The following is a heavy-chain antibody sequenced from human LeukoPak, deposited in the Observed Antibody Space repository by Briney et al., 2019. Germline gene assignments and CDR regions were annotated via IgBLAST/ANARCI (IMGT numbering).Heavy chain of an antibody. V-gene: IGHV1-18*01. CDR2: ISAYNGNT. D-gene: IGHD6-25*01. Sequence: ASVKVSCKASGYTFTSYGISWVRQAPGQGLEWMGWISAYNGNTNYAQKLQGRVTMTTDTSTSTAYMELRSLRSDDTAVYYCARSRPTAIYYYYMDVWGKGTTVTVSS. CDR1: GYTFTSYG. CDR3: ARSRPTAIYYYYMDV. J-gene: IGHJ6*03.